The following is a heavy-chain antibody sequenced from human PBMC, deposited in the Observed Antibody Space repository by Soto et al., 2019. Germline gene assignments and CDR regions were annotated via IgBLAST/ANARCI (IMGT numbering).Heavy chain of an antibody. Sequence: PSETLSLTCTVSGGSVSSGSYYWGWIRQPPGKGLEWIGSIYYSGSTYYNPSLKSRVTISVDTSKNQFSLKLSSVTAADTAVYYCARLRSRWLQCFDYWGQGTLVTVSS. J-gene: IGHJ4*02. D-gene: IGHD5-12*01. CDR2: IYYSGST. CDR3: ARLRSRWLQCFDY. CDR1: GGSVSSGSYY. V-gene: IGHV4-39*01.